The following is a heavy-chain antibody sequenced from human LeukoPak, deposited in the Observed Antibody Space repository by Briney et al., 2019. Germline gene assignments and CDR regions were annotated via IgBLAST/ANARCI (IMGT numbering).Heavy chain of an antibody. J-gene: IGHJ4*02. D-gene: IGHD2-21*01. CDR3: ARGVVIAPQTFDY. CDR2: IYYSGST. Sequence: SETLSLTCSVSGGSISSYYWSWIRQPPGKGLEWIGYIYYSGSTNYNPSLKSRVTISVDTSKNQFSLKLSSVTAADTAVYYCARGVVIAPQTFDYWGQGTLVTVSS. V-gene: IGHV4-59*01. CDR1: GGSISSYY.